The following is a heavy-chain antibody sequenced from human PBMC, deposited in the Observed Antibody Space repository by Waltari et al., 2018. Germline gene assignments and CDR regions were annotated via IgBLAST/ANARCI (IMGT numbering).Heavy chain of an antibody. Sequence: EVQLVESGGGLVKPGGSLRLSCAASGFTFSSYSMNWVRQAPGKGLEWVSSISSSSSYIYYADSVKGRFTISRDNAKNSLYLQMNSLRAEDTAVYYCAREVYAIRGVDYWGQGTLVTVSS. V-gene: IGHV3-21*01. D-gene: IGHD2-8*01. CDR2: ISSSSSYI. J-gene: IGHJ4*02. CDR3: AREVYAIRGVDY. CDR1: GFTFSSYS.